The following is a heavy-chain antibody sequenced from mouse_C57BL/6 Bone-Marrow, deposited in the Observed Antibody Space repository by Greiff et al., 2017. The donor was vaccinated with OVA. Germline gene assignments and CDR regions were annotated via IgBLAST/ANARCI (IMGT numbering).Heavy chain of an antibody. CDR3: ARRYSNYGFAY. J-gene: IGHJ3*01. CDR1: GYAFSSSW. D-gene: IGHD2-5*01. CDR2: IYPGDGDT. V-gene: IGHV1-82*01. Sequence: QVQLQQSGPELVKPGASVKISCKASGYAFSSSWMNWVKQRPGKGLEWIGRIYPGDGDTNYNGKFKGQATLTADKSSSTAYMQLSSLTSEDSAVYFCARRYSNYGFAYWGQGTLVTVSA.